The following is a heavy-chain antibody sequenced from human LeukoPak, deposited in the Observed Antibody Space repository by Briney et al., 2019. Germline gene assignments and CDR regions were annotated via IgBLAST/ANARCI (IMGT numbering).Heavy chain of an antibody. J-gene: IGHJ4*01. Sequence: GASVKVSCKASGYTFTSYYMHWVRQAPGQGLEWMGIINPSGGSTSYAQKFQGRVTMTRDMSTSTVYMELSSLRSEDTAVYYCARSGKDLLPQGYWGQEPWSPSPQ. CDR3: ARSGKDLLPQGY. V-gene: IGHV1-46*01. CDR1: GYTFTSYY. D-gene: IGHD3-10*01. CDR2: INPSGGST.